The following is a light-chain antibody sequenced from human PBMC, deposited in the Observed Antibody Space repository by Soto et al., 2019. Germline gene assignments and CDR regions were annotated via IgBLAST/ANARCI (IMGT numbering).Light chain of an antibody. CDR1: SSNIGAGYD. Sequence: QSVLTQPPSVSGAPGRRVTISCTGSSSNIGAGYDVHWYQQLPGTAPKLLIYGNSNRPSGVPDRFSGSKSGTSASLAITGLQAEDEADYYCQSYDSSLSGYVFGTG. CDR2: GNS. J-gene: IGLJ1*01. V-gene: IGLV1-40*01. CDR3: QSYDSSLSGYV.